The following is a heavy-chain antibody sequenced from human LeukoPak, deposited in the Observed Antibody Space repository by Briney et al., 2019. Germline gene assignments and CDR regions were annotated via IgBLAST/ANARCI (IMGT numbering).Heavy chain of an antibody. D-gene: IGHD3-16*02. J-gene: IGHJ4*02. Sequence: GGSLRLSCTASGFTFGDYAMSWVRQAPGKGLEWVGFIRSKADGGTTEYAASVKGRFTISRDDSKSIAYLQMNSLKTEDTAVYYCTRCHDYVWGSYRPFDYWGQGTLVTVSS. V-gene: IGHV3-49*04. CDR3: TRCHDYVWGSYRPFDY. CDR1: GFTFGDYA. CDR2: IRSKADGGTT.